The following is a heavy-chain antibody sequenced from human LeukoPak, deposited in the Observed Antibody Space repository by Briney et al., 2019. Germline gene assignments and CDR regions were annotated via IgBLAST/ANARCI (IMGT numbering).Heavy chain of an antibody. J-gene: IGHJ1*01. CDR3: AGRYCSSTSCLQAEYFQH. D-gene: IGHD2-2*01. CDR1: GGTFSSYA. Sequence: GASVKVSCKASGGTFSSYAISWVRQAPGQGLEWMGGIIPIFGTANYAQKFQGRVTITADEFTSTAYMELSSLRSEDTAVYYCAGRYCSSTSCLQAEYFQHWGQGTLVTVSS. V-gene: IGHV1-69*13. CDR2: IIPIFGTA.